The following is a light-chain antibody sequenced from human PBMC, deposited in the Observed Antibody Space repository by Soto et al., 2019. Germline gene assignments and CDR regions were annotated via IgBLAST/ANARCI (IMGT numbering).Light chain of an antibody. CDR2: SIS. J-gene: IGKJ1*01. V-gene: IGKV3-20*01. CDR3: QQYQNSRT. CDR1: QTITGRS. Sequence: IVLTQSLGTLSLSPGERATLSCRASQTITGRSLAWYQQKPGQAPRLLITSISNRATGIPDRFSGSGSGADFTLTITRLEPEDFAVYYCQQYQNSRTFGQGTKV.